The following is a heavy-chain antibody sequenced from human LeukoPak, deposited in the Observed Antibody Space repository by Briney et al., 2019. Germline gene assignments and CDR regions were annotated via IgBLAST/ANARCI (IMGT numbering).Heavy chain of an antibody. CDR1: GFTFTTYG. Sequence: GGSLRLSCAASGFTFTTYGMNWVRQAPGKGLEWVSYLSGRSNSIYYAESVKGRFTISRDNAKNSLYLQMNSLRDEDTAVYYCARGLGIAAALPSSGNWFDPWGQGTLVTVSS. J-gene: IGHJ5*02. CDR3: ARGLGIAAALPSSGNWFDP. V-gene: IGHV3-48*02. CDR2: LSGRSNSI. D-gene: IGHD6-13*01.